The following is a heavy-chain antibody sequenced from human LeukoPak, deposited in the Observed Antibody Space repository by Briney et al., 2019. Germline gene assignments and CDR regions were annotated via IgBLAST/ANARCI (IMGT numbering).Heavy chain of an antibody. V-gene: IGHV3-53*01. D-gene: IGHD2-2*01. J-gene: IGHJ4*02. Sequence: GGSLRLSCAASGFTVSTDYMTWVRQAPGKGLECVSVIYSGGSTYYADSVKGRFTISRDNSKNTLYLQMNSLRAEDTAMYYCARGLGYCTSTTCLLPFDYWGQGTLVTVSS. CDR3: ARGLGYCTSTTCLLPFDY. CDR2: IYSGGST. CDR1: GFTVSTDY.